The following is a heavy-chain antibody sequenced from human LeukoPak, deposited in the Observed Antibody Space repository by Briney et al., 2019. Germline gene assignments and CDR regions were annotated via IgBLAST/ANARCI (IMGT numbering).Heavy chain of an antibody. D-gene: IGHD3-22*01. CDR3: ARDPRVYYDSSAFDY. J-gene: IGHJ4*02. CDR1: GFTFSSYS. Sequence: GGSLRLSCAASGFTFSSYSMNWVRQAPGKGLEWVSSISSSSYIYYADSVKGRFTISRDNAKNSLYLQMNSLRAEDTAVYYCARDPRVYYDSSAFDYWGQGTLVTVSS. CDR2: ISSSSYI. V-gene: IGHV3-21*01.